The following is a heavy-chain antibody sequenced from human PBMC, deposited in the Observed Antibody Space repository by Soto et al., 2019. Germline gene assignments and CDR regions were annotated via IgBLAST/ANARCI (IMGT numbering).Heavy chain of an antibody. CDR3: ARDMSGSSSQYYYYGMDV. CDR2: IYYSGST. CDR1: GGSVSSGSYY. Sequence: SETLSLTSTVSGGSVSSGSYYWSWIRQPPGKGLEWIGYIYYSGSTNYNPSLKSRVTISVDTSKNQFSLKLSSVTAADTAVYYCARDMSGSSSQYYYYGMDVWGQGTTVTVSS. D-gene: IGHD6-13*01. J-gene: IGHJ6*02. V-gene: IGHV4-61*01.